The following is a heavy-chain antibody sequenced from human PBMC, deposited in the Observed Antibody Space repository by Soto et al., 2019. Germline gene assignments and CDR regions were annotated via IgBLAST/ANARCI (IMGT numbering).Heavy chain of an antibody. Sequence: EVQLLESGGGLVQPGGSLRLSFAASAFTFSNYAMSWIRQAPGKGLEWVSTISGSGGSTYYADSVKGRFTISRDNSKNTLYLQMNSLRAEDTAIYYCARSDNRDRSGWYLSKYYFDYWGQGTLVTVSS. D-gene: IGHD6-19*01. CDR2: ISGSGGST. CDR3: ARSDNRDRSGWYLSKYYFDY. CDR1: AFTFSNYA. J-gene: IGHJ4*02. V-gene: IGHV3-23*01.